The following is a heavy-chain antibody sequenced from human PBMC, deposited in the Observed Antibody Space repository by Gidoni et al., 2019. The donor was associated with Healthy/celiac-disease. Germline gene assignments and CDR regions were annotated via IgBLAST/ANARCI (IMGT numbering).Heavy chain of an antibody. CDR1: GGSFSGYY. D-gene: IGHD2-21*01. V-gene: IGHV4-34*01. Sequence: QVQLQQWGAGLLKPSETLSPTCAVYGGSFSGYYWSWIRQPPGKGLEWLGEINHSGSTNYNPSLKSRVTISVDTSKNQFSLKLSSVPAADTAVYYCARGVRGPERASIFDYWGQGTLVTVSS. CDR2: INHSGST. J-gene: IGHJ4*02. CDR3: ARGVRGPERASIFDY.